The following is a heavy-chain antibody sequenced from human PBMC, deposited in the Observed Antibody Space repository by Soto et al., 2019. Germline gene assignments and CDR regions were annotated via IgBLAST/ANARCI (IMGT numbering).Heavy chain of an antibody. CDR3: ARDHGLSSYAFDI. Sequence: EVQLVESGGGLVTLGGYLRLSCAASGFTFSSYSMNWVRQAPGKGLEWVSSISSSSSYIYYADSVKGRFTISRDNAKNSLYLQMNSLRAEDTAVYYCARDHGLSSYAFDIWGQGTMVTVSS. CDR2: ISSSSSYI. D-gene: IGHD2-15*01. V-gene: IGHV3-21*01. J-gene: IGHJ3*02. CDR1: GFTFSSYS.